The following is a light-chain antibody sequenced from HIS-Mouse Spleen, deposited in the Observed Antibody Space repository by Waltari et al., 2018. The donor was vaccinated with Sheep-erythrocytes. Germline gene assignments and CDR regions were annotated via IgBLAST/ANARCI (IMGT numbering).Light chain of an antibody. CDR2: EVS. J-gene: IGLJ1*01. CDR3: SSYAGSNNYV. Sequence: QSALTQPPSASGSPGQSVTISCTGTSSDVRRYNYFSWYQQHPGKAPKLMIYEVSKRPSGVPDRFSGSKSGNTASLTVSGLQAEDEADYYCSSYAGSNNYVFGTGTKVTVL. V-gene: IGLV2-8*01. CDR1: SSDVRRYNY.